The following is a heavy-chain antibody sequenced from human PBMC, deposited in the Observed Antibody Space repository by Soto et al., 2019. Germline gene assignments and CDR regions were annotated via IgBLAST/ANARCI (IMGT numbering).Heavy chain of an antibody. CDR3: ARRETYYYDSSGRYNWFDP. CDR1: GGSFSGYY. CDR2: INHSGST. V-gene: IGHV4-34*01. Sequence: QVQLQQWGAGLLKPSETLSLTCAVYGGSFSGYYWSWIRQPPGKGLEWIGEINHSGSTNYNPSLKSRVTISVDTSKTQFSLKLSSVTAADTAVYYCARRETYYYDSSGRYNWFDPWGQGTLVTVSS. D-gene: IGHD3-22*01. J-gene: IGHJ5*02.